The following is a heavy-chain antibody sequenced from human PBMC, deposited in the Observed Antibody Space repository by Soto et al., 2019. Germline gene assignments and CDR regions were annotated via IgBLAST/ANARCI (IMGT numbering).Heavy chain of an antibody. CDR1: XXXXXXXX. V-gene: IGHV3-23*01. CDR2: IVGSGGCT. CDR3: AIQIISSGWYGGDY. J-gene: IGHJ4*02. Sequence: GGSLRLSXXASXXXXXXXXXXXXXQAPGXGLEWVLVIVGSGGCTSYADSVKGRFTISRDNSKNTLYLQMNSLRAEDTAVYYCAIQIISSGWYGGDYWGQGTLVTVSS. D-gene: IGHD6-19*01.